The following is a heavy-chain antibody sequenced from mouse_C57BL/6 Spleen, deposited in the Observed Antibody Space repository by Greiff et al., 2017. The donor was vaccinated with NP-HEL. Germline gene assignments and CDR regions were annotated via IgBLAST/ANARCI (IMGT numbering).Heavy chain of an antibody. Sequence: EVQLVESGGGLVKPGGSLKLSCAASGFTFSSYTMSWVRQTPEKRLEWVATISGGGGNTYYPDSVKGRFTISRDNAKNTLYLQMSSLRSEDTALYYCARHGNWDYWGQGTTLTVSS. D-gene: IGHD2-1*01. CDR2: ISGGGGNT. CDR3: ARHGNWDY. CDR1: GFTFSSYT. J-gene: IGHJ2*01. V-gene: IGHV5-9*01.